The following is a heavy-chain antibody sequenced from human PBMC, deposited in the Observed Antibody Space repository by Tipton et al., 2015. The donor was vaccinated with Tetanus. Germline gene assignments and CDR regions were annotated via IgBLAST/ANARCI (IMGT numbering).Heavy chain of an antibody. CDR2: ISSSSSYI. CDR1: GFTFSSYS. Sequence: SLRLSCAASGFTFSSYSMNWVRQAPGKGLEWVSSISSSSSYIYYADSVKGRFTISRDNAKNSLYLQMNSLRAEDTAVYYCASRGAYVGSYGSPLDYWGQGALVTVSS. CDR3: ASRGAYVGSYGSPLDY. D-gene: IGHD1-26*01. V-gene: IGHV3-21*01. J-gene: IGHJ4*02.